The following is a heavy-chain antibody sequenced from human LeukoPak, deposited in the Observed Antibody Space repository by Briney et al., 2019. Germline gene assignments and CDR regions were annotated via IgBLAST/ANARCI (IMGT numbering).Heavy chain of an antibody. J-gene: IGHJ4*02. CDR3: ARHSGSYAIDY. CDR1: GGSISSSSYY. V-gene: IGHV4-39*01. D-gene: IGHD1-26*01. CDR2: IYYSGST. Sequence: PSETLSLTCTVSGGSISSSSYYWGWIRQPPGKGLEWIGSIYYSGSTYYNPSLKSRVTISVDTSKNQFSLKLSSVTAADTAVYYCARHSGSYAIDYWGQGTLVTVSS.